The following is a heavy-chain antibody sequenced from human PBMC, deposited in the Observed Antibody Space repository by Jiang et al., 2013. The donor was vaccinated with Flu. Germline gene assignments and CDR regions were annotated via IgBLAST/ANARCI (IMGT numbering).Heavy chain of an antibody. CDR2: TYYRSKWYN. V-gene: IGHV6-1*01. J-gene: IGHJ4*02. Sequence: NSAAWNWIRQSPSRGLEWLGRTYYRSKWYNDYAVSVKSRITINPDTSKNQFSLQLNSVTPEDTAVYYCARDAAPYFSHYYFDYWGQGTLVTVSS. CDR1: NSAA. D-gene: IGHD2/OR15-2a*01. CDR3: ARDAAPYFSHYYFDY.